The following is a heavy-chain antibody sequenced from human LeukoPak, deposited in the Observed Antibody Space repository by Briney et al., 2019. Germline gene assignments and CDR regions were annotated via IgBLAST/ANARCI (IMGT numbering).Heavy chain of an antibody. CDR1: GYTFTAHY. V-gene: IGHV1-2*02. Sequence: GASVKVSCRASGYTFTAHYIHWVRQAPGQGLEWMGWIDPNSGGTNYAQKFLGSVTMTGDTSINTAFMELSRLRSDDTAIYYCARGRGTTMVRGVITNYFDLWGRGSLATVSS. CDR2: IDPNSGGT. J-gene: IGHJ2*01. D-gene: IGHD3-10*01. CDR3: ARGRGTTMVRGVITNYFDL.